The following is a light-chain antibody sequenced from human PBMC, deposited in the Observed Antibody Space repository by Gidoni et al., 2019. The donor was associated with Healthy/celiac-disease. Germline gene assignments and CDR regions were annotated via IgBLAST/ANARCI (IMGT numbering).Light chain of an antibody. CDR2: LGS. Sequence: IAMTQSPLSLPVTPVAPASISCRSSQSLLHSNGYNYLDWYLQKPGQSPQLLIYLGSNRASGVPDRFSGSGSGTDFTLKISRVEAEDVGVYYCMQALQTPVTFGQGTRLEIK. CDR3: MQALQTPVT. CDR1: QSLLHSNGYNY. J-gene: IGKJ5*01. V-gene: IGKV2-28*01.